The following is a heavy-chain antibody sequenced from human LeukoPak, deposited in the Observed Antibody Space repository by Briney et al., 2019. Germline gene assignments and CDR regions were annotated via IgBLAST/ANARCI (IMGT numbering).Heavy chain of an antibody. CDR3: ARDGPWAFDI. V-gene: IGHV1-24*01. Sequence: GASVKVSCKVSGYTLTELSMHWVRQAPGKGLEWMGGFDPEDGETIYAQKFQGRVTITRDTSASTAYMELSSLRSEDTAVYYCARDGPWAFDIWGQGTMVTVSS. CDR1: GYTLTELS. J-gene: IGHJ3*02. CDR2: FDPEDGET.